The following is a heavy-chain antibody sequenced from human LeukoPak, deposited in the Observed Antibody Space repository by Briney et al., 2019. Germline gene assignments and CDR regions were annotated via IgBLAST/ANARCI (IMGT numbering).Heavy chain of an antibody. CDR3: ARGLDCRSTSCYLDN. V-gene: IGHV3-7*01. Sequence: PGGSLRLSCAASGFTFTKYGMTWVRQAPGKGLERVANIKQDGSEKFCVDSVKGRFTISRDNAKNSLDLQINSLGAEDTAVYYCARGLDCRSTSCYLDNWGQGTLVTVSS. CDR2: IKQDGSEK. CDR1: GFTFTKYG. J-gene: IGHJ4*02. D-gene: IGHD2-2*01.